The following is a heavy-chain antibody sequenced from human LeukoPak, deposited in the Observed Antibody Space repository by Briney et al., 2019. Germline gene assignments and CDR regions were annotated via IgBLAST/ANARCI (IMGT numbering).Heavy chain of an antibody. CDR2: ISGSGGST. D-gene: IGHD5-12*01. CDR1: GFTFSSYA. V-gene: IGHV3-23*01. CDR3: AKDPAPRGSSQSPFDY. J-gene: IGHJ4*02. Sequence: GGSLRLSCAASGFTFSSYAMSWVRQAPGKGLEWVSAISGSGGSTYYADSVKGRFTISRDNSKNTLYLQMNSLRAEHTAVYYCAKDPAPRGSSQSPFDYWGQGTLVTVSS.